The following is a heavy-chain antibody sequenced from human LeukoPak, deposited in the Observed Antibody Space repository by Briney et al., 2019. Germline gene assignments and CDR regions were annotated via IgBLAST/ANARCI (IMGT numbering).Heavy chain of an antibody. J-gene: IGHJ4*02. D-gene: IGHD3-22*01. CDR3: ARPYDSSGYGY. V-gene: IGHV3-23*01. CDR1: GFTFSSYA. Sequence: GGSLRLSCAASGFTFSSYAMNWVRQAPGKGLEWVSAITGSGGRTYYADSVKGRFTISRDNSKNTLYLQMNSLRAEDTAVYYCARPYDSSGYGYWGQGTLVTVSS. CDR2: ITGSGGRT.